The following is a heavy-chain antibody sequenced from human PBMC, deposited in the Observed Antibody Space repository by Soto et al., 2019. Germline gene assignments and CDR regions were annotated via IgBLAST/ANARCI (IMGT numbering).Heavy chain of an antibody. J-gene: IGHJ4*02. Sequence: PSETLSLTYTISGGSISSYYWSWIRQPPGEGLEWIGYIYYSGSTNYNPSLKSRVTISVDTSKNQFSLKLSSVTAADTAVYYCARAGWPSGYDPGEGYCSGGSCYSSGFDYWGQGTLVTVS. CDR2: IYYSGST. V-gene: IGHV4-59*01. CDR3: ARAGWPSGYDPGEGYCSGGSCYSSGFDY. CDR1: GGSISSYY. D-gene: IGHD2-15*01.